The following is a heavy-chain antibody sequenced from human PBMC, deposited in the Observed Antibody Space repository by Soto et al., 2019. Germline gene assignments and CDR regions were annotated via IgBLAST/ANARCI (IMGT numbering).Heavy chain of an antibody. CDR3: ARASTRRGACDI. J-gene: IGHJ3*02. CDR2: INHSGST. V-gene: IGHV4-34*01. Sequence: SATLSLTCAIYDGSFSVYYGIWIRQSPGEGLEWTGEINHSGSTNYNPSLKSRVTMSVDASKNQFSLKLNSVTAADTAVYYCARASTRRGACDIWGQGTTVTVSS. D-gene: IGHD1-1*01. CDR1: DGSFSVYY.